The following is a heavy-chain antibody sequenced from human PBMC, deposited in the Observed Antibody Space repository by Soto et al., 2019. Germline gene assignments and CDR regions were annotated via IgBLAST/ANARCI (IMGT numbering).Heavy chain of an antibody. Sequence: QVQLVESGGGVVQPGRSLRLSCAASGFNFNIYGMHWVRQAPGKGLEWVAVMSYDGTNEYYADSVKGRFTISRDNSKNTLFLQMNSLRAEDTAVYYCTRITSGWYFIGAFGIWGQGTMVTVSS. CDR3: TRITSGWYFIGAFGI. J-gene: IGHJ3*02. V-gene: IGHV3-30*03. D-gene: IGHD6-19*01. CDR1: GFNFNIYG. CDR2: MSYDGTNE.